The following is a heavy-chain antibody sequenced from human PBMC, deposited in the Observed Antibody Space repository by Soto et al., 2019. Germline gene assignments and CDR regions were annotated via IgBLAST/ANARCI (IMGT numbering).Heavy chain of an antibody. CDR1: GFTFSSYS. D-gene: IGHD6-6*01. Sequence: GGSLRLSCAASGFTFSSYSMNWVRQAPGKGLEWVSYISSSSSTIYYADSVKGRFTISRDNAKNSLYLQMNSLRDEDTAVYYCARDRDSSSPYYYYYGMDVWGQGTTVTSP. CDR3: ARDRDSSSPYYYYYGMDV. J-gene: IGHJ6*02. V-gene: IGHV3-48*02. CDR2: ISSSSSTI.